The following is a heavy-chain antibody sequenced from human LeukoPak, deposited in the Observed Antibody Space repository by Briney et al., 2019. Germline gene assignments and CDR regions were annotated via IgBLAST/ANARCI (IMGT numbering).Heavy chain of an antibody. J-gene: IGHJ4*02. D-gene: IGHD2-8*01. CDR1: GYTFTSYG. CDR3: ARAPILYEELDY. V-gene: IGHV1-18*01. Sequence: ASVTVSCKASGYTFTSYGISWVRQAPGQGLEWMGWISAYNGNTNYAQKLQGRVTMTTDTSTSTAYMELRSLRSDDTAVYYCARAPILYEELDYWGQGTLVTVSS. CDR2: ISAYNGNT.